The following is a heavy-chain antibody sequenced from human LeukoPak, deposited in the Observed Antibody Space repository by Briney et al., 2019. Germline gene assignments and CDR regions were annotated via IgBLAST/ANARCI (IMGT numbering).Heavy chain of an antibody. V-gene: IGHV3-30*18. CDR1: GFTFSSYG. D-gene: IGHD3-9*01. Sequence: TGGSLRLSCAASGFTFSSYGMHWVRQAPGKGLEWVAVISYDGSNKYYADSVKGRFTISRDNSKNTLYLQMNSLRAEDTAVYYCAKGRLYDILTGPVLTSIMAFDIWGQGTMVTVSS. J-gene: IGHJ3*02. CDR2: ISYDGSNK. CDR3: AKGRLYDILTGPVLTSIMAFDI.